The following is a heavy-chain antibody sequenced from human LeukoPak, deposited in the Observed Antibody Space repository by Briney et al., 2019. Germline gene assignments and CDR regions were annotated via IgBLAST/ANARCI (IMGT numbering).Heavy chain of an antibody. CDR2: IYSGGST. D-gene: IGHD6-13*01. J-gene: IGHJ6*03. Sequence: GGSLRFSCAASGFTVSSNYMSWVRQAPGKGLEWVSVIYSGGSTYYADSVKGRFTISRDNSKNTLYLQMNSLRAEDTAVYYCARVGNYYYYMDVWGKGTTVTVSS. V-gene: IGHV3-53*01. CDR1: GFTVSSNY. CDR3: ARVGNYYYYMDV.